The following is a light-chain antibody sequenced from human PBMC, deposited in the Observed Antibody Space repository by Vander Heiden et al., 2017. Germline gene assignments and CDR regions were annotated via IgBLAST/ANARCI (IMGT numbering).Light chain of an antibody. CDR3: QQYKNWPPWT. CDR1: QSVSSN. V-gene: IGKV3D-15*01. CDR2: GAY. J-gene: IGKJ1*01. Sequence: PGGRATISCRASQSVSSNLAWYQQKPGQAPRLLIFGAYTRATGIPVRFSGSGSTTEFTLTISSRQSEDFAVYYCQQYKNWPPWTFSQGTKVEIK.